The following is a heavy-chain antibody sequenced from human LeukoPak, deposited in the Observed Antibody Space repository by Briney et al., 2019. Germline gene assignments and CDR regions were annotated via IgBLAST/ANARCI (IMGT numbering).Heavy chain of an antibody. CDR3: ARGRNTMVRGAIGAETRYYYSYYMDV. CDR2: INWNGCST. CDR1: GFTIDDYG. J-gene: IGHJ6*03. D-gene: IGHD3-10*01. Sequence: GGSLRLSCAASGFTIDDYGMSWVRHAPGKGLEWVSGINWNGCSTGYADSVKGRFTISTDNAKNSLYLQMNSLRAEDTALYYCARGRNTMVRGAIGAETRYYYSYYMDVWGKGTTVTVSS. V-gene: IGHV3-20*04.